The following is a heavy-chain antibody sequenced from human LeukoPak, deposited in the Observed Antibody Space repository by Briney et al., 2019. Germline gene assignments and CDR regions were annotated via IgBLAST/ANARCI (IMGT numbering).Heavy chain of an antibody. CDR3: ARDRSSSYTRDWFDP. V-gene: IGHV4-4*07. CDR1: GGSINGYY. J-gene: IGHJ5*02. D-gene: IGHD6-13*01. CDR2: IYNSESI. Sequence: SETLSLTCTVSGGSINGYYWSWIRQPAGKGLEWIGRIYNSESINYNPSRKSRVTMSIDTPKNQFSLKLNSVTAADTAVYYCARDRSSSYTRDWFDPWGQGALVTVSS.